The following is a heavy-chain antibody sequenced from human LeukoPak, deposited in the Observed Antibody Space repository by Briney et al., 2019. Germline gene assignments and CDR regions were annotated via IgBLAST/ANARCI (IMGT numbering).Heavy chain of an antibody. Sequence: TGGSLRLSCAASGFTFSSYWMSWVRQAPGKGLEWVANIKQDGSEKYYVDSVKGRFTISRDNSKNTLYLQMNSLRAEDTAVYYCTSPYGGLNFIYGAGGKADAFDIWGQGTMVTVSS. D-gene: IGHD2-8*02. J-gene: IGHJ3*02. CDR1: GFTFSSYW. CDR2: IKQDGSEK. CDR3: TSPYGGLNFIYGAGGKADAFDI. V-gene: IGHV3-7*03.